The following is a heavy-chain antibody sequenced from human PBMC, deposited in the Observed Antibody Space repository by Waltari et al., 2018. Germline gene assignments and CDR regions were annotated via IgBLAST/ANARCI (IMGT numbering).Heavy chain of an antibody. D-gene: IGHD6-19*01. J-gene: IGHJ4*02. CDR3: AKCEMYDSGWCAFFRY. CDR2: LVRSGVGT. V-gene: IGHV3-23*01. CDR1: EFTLRNSA. Sequence: DVRLSESGGGLAQPGGSLRLSCVASEFTLRNSAMSWVRQAPGKGLEWVSVLVRSGVGTHYADSVKGRFAISRDNAKNTLYLQMNSLRAEDTAVYYCAKCEMYDSGWCAFFRYWGQGTLVTVSS.